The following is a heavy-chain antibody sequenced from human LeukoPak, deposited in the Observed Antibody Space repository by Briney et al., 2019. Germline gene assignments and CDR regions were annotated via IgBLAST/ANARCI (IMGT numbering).Heavy chain of an antibody. CDR3: ARDDSGPDY. J-gene: IGHJ4*02. Sequence: GGSLGLSCAASEFTFSSYWMSWVRQAPGKGLEWVANMNQDGSEKYYVDSVKGRFTISRDNAENSLYLQMNSLRAEDTVVYYCARDDSGPDYWGQGTLVTVSS. V-gene: IGHV3-7*01. CDR1: EFTFSSYW. CDR2: MNQDGSEK. D-gene: IGHD6-19*01.